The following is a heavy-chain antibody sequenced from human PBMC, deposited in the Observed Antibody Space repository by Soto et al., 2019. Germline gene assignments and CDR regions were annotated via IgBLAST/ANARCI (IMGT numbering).Heavy chain of an antibody. D-gene: IGHD1-1*01. V-gene: IGHV2-70*01. CDR2: IDWDDDK. J-gene: IGHJ6*02. Sequence: SGPTLVNPTQTLTLTCTFSGFSLSTSGMCVSWIRQPPGRALEWLALIDWDDDKYYSTSLKTRLTISKDTSKNQVVLTMTNMDPVDTATYYCARILNWDDYYYYGMDVWGQGTTVTVSS. CDR1: GFSLSTSGMC. CDR3: ARILNWDDYYYYGMDV.